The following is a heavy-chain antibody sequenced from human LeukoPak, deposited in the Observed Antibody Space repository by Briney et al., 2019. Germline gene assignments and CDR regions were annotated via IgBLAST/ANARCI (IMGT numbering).Heavy chain of an antibody. V-gene: IGHV3-23*01. CDR2: IRGSGGST. CDR1: GFTFSSYG. Sequence: GGSLRLSCAASGFTFSSYGMSWVRQAPGKGLEWVAAIRGSGGSTYYADSVKGRFTISRDNSKNTLYLQMNSLRAEDTAVYYCAKLRPSSGWGDSYYYYMDVWGKGTTVTISS. J-gene: IGHJ6*03. D-gene: IGHD6-19*01. CDR3: AKLRPSSGWGDSYYYYMDV.